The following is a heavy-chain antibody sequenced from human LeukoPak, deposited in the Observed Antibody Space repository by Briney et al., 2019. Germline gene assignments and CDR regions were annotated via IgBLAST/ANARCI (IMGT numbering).Heavy chain of an antibody. V-gene: IGHV3-48*03. J-gene: IGHJ4*02. CDR3: ATDGGPAYSSSWYLY. CDR1: GFTFSSYE. CDR2: ISSSGSTI. Sequence: GGSLRLSCAASGFTFSSYEMNWVRQAPGKGLEWVSYISSSGSTIYYADSVKGRFTISRDNAKNSLYLQMNSLRAEDTAVYYCATDGGPAYSSSWYLYWGQGSLVTVS. D-gene: IGHD6-13*01.